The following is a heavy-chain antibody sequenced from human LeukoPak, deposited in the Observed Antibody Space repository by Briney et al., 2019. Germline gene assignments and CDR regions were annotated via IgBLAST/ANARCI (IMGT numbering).Heavy chain of an antibody. V-gene: IGHV3-48*01. J-gene: IGHJ4*02. CDR2: ISSSSNTI. CDR3: ARDRTHSSSSSTWLDY. Sequence: GGSLRLSCAASEFTFSSYSMNWVRQAPGEGLEWVSYISSSSNTIYNADSVKGRFTISRDNARNSLYLQMNSLRAEDTAVYYCARDRTHSSSSSTWLDYWGQGTLVTVSS. D-gene: IGHD6-13*01. CDR1: EFTFSSYS.